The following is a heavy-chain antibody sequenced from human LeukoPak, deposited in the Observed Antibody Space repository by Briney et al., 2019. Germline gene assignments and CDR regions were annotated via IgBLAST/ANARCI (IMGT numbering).Heavy chain of an antibody. D-gene: IGHD6-19*01. Sequence: PGGSLRLSCAASGFTFSSYWMSWVRQAPGKGLEWVANIKQDGSEKYYVDSVKGRFTISRDNAKNSLYLQMNSLRAEDTAVYYCARDLLSSGWSNDDYWGQGTLVTVSS. V-gene: IGHV3-7*01. J-gene: IGHJ4*02. CDR3: ARDLLSSGWSNDDY. CDR2: IKQDGSEK. CDR1: GFTFSSYW.